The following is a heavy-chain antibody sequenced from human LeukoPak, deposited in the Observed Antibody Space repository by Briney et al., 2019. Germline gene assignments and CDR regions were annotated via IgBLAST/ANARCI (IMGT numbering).Heavy chain of an antibody. J-gene: IGHJ4*02. CDR2: INHSGST. Sequence: SETLSLTCAVYGGSFSGYYWSWIRQPPGKGLEWIGEINHSGSTNYNPSLKSRVTISVDTSKNQFSLKLSSVTAADTAVYYCARGEHLEYYYDSSGYYFDCWGQGTLVTVSS. CDR1: GGSFSGYY. D-gene: IGHD3-22*01. CDR3: ARGEHLEYYYDSSGYYFDC. V-gene: IGHV4-34*01.